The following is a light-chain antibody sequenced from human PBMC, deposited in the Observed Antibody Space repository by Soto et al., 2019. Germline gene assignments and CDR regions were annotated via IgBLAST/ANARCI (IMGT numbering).Light chain of an antibody. J-gene: IGKJ1*01. CDR2: GAS. CDR1: LTVSDNY. CDR3: QHFGSSLRT. Sequence: EIVLTQSPGTLSLSPGERATLSCRASLTVSDNYLAWYQQKAGQAPRLVIYGASNRATGIPDRFSGSGSGTDFTLTINSLEPEDFAVYYCQHFGSSLRTFGQGTKVDIK. V-gene: IGKV3-20*01.